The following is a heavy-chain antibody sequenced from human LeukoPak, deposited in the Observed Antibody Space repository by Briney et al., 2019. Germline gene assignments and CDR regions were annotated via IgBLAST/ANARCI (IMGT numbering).Heavy chain of an antibody. CDR1: GFTFSSYG. J-gene: IGHJ4*02. CDR3: TKGGYYDSSGYYYVRGQLDY. D-gene: IGHD3-22*01. V-gene: IGHV3-30*18. CDR2: ISYDGSNK. Sequence: GRSLRLSCAASGFTFSSYGMHWVRQAPGKGLEWVAVISYDGSNKYYADSVKGRLTISRDNSKNTLYLQMNSLRAEDTAVYYCTKGGYYDSSGYYYVRGQLDYWGQGTLVTVSS.